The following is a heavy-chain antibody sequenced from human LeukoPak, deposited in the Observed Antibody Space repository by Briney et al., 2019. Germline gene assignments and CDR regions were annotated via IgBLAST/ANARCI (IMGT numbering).Heavy chain of an antibody. CDR3: ARANYWVTSVTPDY. D-gene: IGHD1-7*01. CDR2: IWHDGTNK. J-gene: IGHJ4*02. Sequence: GGSLRLSCAASGFTFSTYVMHWVRQAPGKGLDWVAIIWHDGTNKNYADSVKGRFTISRDTSKNTPYLQMNSLRAEDTAVYYCARANYWVTSVTPDYWGQGTLVTVSS. CDR1: GFTFSTYV. V-gene: IGHV3-33*01.